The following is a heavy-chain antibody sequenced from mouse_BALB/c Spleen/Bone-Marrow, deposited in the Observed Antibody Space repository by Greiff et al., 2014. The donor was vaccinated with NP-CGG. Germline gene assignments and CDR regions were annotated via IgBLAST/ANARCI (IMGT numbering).Heavy chain of an antibody. CDR3: TRGGNWDDFDV. J-gene: IGHJ1*01. CDR1: GFTFSSFG. V-gene: IGHV5-17*02. CDR2: ISSGSTAI. Sequence: VQLKESGGGLVQPGGSRKLSCAASGFTFSSFGMHWVRQAPEKGLEWVAYISSGSTAIFYADTVKGRFTISRDNPKNTLFLRMTSLRSEDTAMYYCTRGGNWDDFDVWGAGTTVTVSS. D-gene: IGHD4-1*01.